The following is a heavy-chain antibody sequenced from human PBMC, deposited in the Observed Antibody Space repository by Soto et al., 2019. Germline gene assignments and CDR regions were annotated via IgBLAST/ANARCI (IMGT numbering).Heavy chain of an antibody. CDR3: TTVTTVDYYFDY. CDR2: IRKKTNSYTT. Sequence: EVQLVESGGGLVQPGGSLRLSCAASGLTFSDRYMDWVRQAPGKGLEWVGRIRKKTNSYTTEYAAYVKGRFIISRYDSTNSLYLQMSSLKTEDTDVYYCTTVTTVDYYFDYWGQGTLVTVSS. V-gene: IGHV3-72*01. D-gene: IGHD4-17*01. J-gene: IGHJ4*02. CDR1: GLTFSDRY.